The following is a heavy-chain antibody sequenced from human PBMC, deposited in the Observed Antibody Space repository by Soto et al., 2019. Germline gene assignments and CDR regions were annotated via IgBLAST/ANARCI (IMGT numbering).Heavy chain of an antibody. CDR1: GGSISSSSYY. CDR2: DKHYVD. Sequence: SETLSLTCTVSGGSISSSSYYWGWIRQPPGKGLEWIGNDKHYVDSVRGRFTISRDSAKNSMYLQMNSLTVEDTAIYYCASLDTARIQIAGYWGQGIQVTVSS. J-gene: IGHJ4*02. CDR3: ASLDTARIQIAGY. D-gene: IGHD5-18*01. V-gene: IGHV4-61*05.